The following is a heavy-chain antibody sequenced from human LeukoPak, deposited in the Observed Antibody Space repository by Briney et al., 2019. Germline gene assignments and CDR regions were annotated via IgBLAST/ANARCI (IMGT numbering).Heavy chain of an antibody. D-gene: IGHD3-10*01. J-gene: IGHJ4*02. Sequence: PGGSLRLSCAASGFTFSNAWMSWVRQAPGKGLEWVSGINWNGGSTGYADSVKGRFTISRDNAKNSLYLQMNSLRAEDTALYYCARDTSSSYGSGSDYWGQGTLVTVSS. CDR2: INWNGGST. CDR1: GFTFSNAW. V-gene: IGHV3-20*04. CDR3: ARDTSSSYGSGSDY.